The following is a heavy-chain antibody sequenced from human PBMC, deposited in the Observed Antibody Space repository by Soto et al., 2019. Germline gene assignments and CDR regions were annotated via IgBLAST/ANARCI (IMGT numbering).Heavy chain of an antibody. CDR2: ISWDGGST. D-gene: IGHD6-13*01. J-gene: IGHJ6*02. CDR3: AKDISVRIAAAGTFGMDV. CDR1: ECTFDDYT. V-gene: IGHV3-43*01. Sequence: GGSLILSCPPSECTFDDYTIHWVRPSPGKGLEWVSLISWDGGSTYYADSVKGRLTISRDNSKNALYLQMNSLRTEDTALYYCAKDISVRIAAAGTFGMDVWGQGTTVTVSS.